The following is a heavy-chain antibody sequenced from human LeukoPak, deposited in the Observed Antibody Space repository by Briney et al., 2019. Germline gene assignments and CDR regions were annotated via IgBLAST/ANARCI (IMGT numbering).Heavy chain of an antibody. CDR3: ARGRTPDIPLAGTGFDFDY. V-gene: IGHV4-34*01. CDR1: GGSFSGYY. CDR2: INHSGST. Sequence: QTSETLSLTCAVYGGSFSGYYWSWIRQPPGKGLEWIGEINHSGSTNYNPSLKSRVTISVDTSKNQFSLNLRSVTAADTAVYYCARGRTPDIPLAGTGFDFDYWGQGTLVTVSS. J-gene: IGHJ4*02. D-gene: IGHD6-19*01.